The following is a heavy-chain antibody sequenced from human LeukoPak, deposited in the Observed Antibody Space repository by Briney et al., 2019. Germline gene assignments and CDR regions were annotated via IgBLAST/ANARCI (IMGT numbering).Heavy chain of an antibody. CDR3: ARSYCTNGVCYYDAFDI. Sequence: GASVKVSCKASGYTFTGYHMHWVRQAPGQGLEWMGWINPNSGGTNYAQKFQGRVTMTRDTSISTAYMELSRLRSDDTAVYYCARSYCTNGVCYYDAFDIWGQGTMVTVSS. D-gene: IGHD2-8*01. J-gene: IGHJ3*02. CDR2: INPNSGGT. V-gene: IGHV1-2*02. CDR1: GYTFTGYH.